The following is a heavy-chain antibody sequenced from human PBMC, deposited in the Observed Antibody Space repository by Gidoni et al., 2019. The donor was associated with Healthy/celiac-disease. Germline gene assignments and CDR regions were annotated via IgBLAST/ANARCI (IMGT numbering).Heavy chain of an antibody. CDR1: GFTFSSYW. CDR2: INSDGSST. Sequence: EVKLVESGGGLVQPGGSLRLSCAASGFTFSSYWMHWVRQAPGKGLVWVSRINSDGSSTSYADSVKGRFTISRDNAKNTLYLQMNSLRAEDTAVYYCARGSLYCSSTSCFPAYYYGMDVWGQGTTVTVSS. CDR3: ARGSLYCSSTSCFPAYYYGMDV. D-gene: IGHD2-2*01. V-gene: IGHV3-74*01. J-gene: IGHJ6*02.